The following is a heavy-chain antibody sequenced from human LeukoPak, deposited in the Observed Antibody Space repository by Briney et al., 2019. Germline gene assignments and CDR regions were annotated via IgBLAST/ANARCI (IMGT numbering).Heavy chain of an antibody. J-gene: IGHJ4*02. V-gene: IGHV1-18*01. Sequence: ASVKVSCKASGYTFTSYGISWVRQAPGQGLEWMGWISAYNGNTNYAQKFQGRVTMTRDTSISTAYMELSRLRSDDTAVYYCARDSSSWYDPKYYFDYWGQGTLVTVSS. D-gene: IGHD6-13*01. CDR3: ARDSSSWYDPKYYFDY. CDR1: GYTFTSYG. CDR2: ISAYNGNT.